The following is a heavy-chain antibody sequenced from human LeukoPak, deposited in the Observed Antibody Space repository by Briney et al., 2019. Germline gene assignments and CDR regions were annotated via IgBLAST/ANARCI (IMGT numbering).Heavy chain of an antibody. J-gene: IGHJ4*02. V-gene: IGHV3-23*01. Sequence: GGSLRLSCAASGFTFSSYAMSWVRQAPGKGLEWVSAISGSGGSTYYADSVKGRFTVSRDNSKNTVYLQMNSLRVDDSAVYYCAKRKNSPGYSSLDQWGQGTLVTVSS. CDR2: ISGSGGST. CDR1: GFTFSSYA. CDR3: AKRKNSPGYSSLDQ. D-gene: IGHD2-15*01.